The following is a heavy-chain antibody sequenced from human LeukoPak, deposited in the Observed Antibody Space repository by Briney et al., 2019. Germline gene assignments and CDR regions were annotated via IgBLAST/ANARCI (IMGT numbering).Heavy chain of an antibody. CDR2: ISSSGSTI. V-gene: IGHV3-48*03. CDR3: AELGITMIGGV. Sequence: GGSLRLSCAASGFTFSSYEMNWVRQAPGKGLEWVSYISSSGSTIYYADAVTGRFTISRDNAKNSLYLQMNSLRAEDTAVYYCAELGITMIGGVWGKGTTVTISS. CDR1: GFTFSSYE. J-gene: IGHJ6*04. D-gene: IGHD3-10*02.